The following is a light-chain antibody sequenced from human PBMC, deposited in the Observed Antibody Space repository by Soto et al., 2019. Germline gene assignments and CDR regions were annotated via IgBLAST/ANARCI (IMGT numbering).Light chain of an antibody. Sequence: QMTQSPSTLSASVGDRVTITCRASQSISSWLAWYQQKPGTAPKLLIYQSSTLESGVPSRFSGSRSGTDFTLTISSLQPEDFATYYCQHYNSYSEAFGQGTKVDIK. J-gene: IGKJ1*01. CDR3: QHYNSYSEA. CDR2: QSS. CDR1: QSISSW. V-gene: IGKV1-5*03.